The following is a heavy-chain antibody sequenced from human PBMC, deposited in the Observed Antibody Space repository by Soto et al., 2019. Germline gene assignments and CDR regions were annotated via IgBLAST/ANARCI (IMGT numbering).Heavy chain of an antibody. CDR1: GFTFTSHS. CDR2: IGSSSSYI. Sequence: GGSLRLSCAASGFTFTSHSMNWVRQAPGKGLQWVSSIGSSSSYIYYADSMKGRFTISRDNATNSLFLQMNSLRAEDTAVYYCARDGTDFWSGSYYYYGLDVWGQGTTVTVSS. V-gene: IGHV3-21*01. D-gene: IGHD3-3*01. CDR3: ARDGTDFWSGSYYYYGLDV. J-gene: IGHJ6*02.